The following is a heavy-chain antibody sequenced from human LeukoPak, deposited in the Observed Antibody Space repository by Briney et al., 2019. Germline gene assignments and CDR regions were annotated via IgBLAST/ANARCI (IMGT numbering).Heavy chain of an antibody. Sequence: SETLSLTCAVYGGSFSGYYWSWIRQPPGKGLEWIGEINHSGSTNYYPSLKSRVTTSVDTSKNQFSLKLSSVTAADTAVYYCARGSIVVVPAAAIDYWGQGTLVTVSS. J-gene: IGHJ4*02. V-gene: IGHV4-34*01. D-gene: IGHD2-2*01. CDR3: ARGSIVVVPAAAIDY. CDR2: INHSGST. CDR1: GGSFSGYY.